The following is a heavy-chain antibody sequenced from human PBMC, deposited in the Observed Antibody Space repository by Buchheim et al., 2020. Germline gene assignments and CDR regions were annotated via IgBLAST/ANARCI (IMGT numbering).Heavy chain of an antibody. CDR2: IDPGDGEE. J-gene: IGHJ4*02. D-gene: IGHD2-2*02. V-gene: IGHV1-24*01. Sequence: QVHLVQSGAEVKKPGASVKVSCEISGFALSELSIHWVRQAPGKGLEWMGGIDPGDGEELYAQNFHGRLTMAEDTSTNTVYMELSGLRSEDTAVYYCATENTHFDYWGQGTL. CDR1: GFALSELS. CDR3: ATENTHFDY.